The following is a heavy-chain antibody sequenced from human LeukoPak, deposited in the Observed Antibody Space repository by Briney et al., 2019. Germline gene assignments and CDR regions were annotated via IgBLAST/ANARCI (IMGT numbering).Heavy chain of an antibody. CDR3: AKKEYCRPSDY. CDR1: GYTFTSYD. CDR2: MNPKSGNT. J-gene: IGHJ4*02. Sequence: ASVKVSCKASGYTFTSYDINWGRQSPGQGLEWMGWMNPKSGNTGYAQMFQGRVTMTRNTSISTAYMELSSLTSEDTAVYYCAKKEYCRPSDYWGQGTLVTVSS. V-gene: IGHV1-8*01. D-gene: IGHD2/OR15-2a*01.